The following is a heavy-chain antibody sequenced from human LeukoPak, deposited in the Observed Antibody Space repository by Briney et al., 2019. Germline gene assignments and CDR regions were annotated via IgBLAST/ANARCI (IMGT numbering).Heavy chain of an antibody. CDR1: GFTFSSYW. CDR3: ARDYRGYRAPYYFDY. V-gene: IGHV3-7*01. J-gene: IGHJ4*02. D-gene: IGHD2-15*01. CDR2: IKQDGSEK. Sequence: SGGSLRLPCAVSGFTFSSYWMSWVRQAPGKGLEWVANIKQDGSEKYYVDSVKGRFTISRDNAKNSLYLQMNSLRAEDTAVYYCARDYRGYRAPYYFDYWGQGTLVTVSS.